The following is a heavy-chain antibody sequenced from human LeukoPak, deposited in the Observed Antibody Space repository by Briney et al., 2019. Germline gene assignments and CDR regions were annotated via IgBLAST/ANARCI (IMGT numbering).Heavy chain of an antibody. Sequence: ASVKVSCKASGGTFSSYAISWVRQAPGQGLEWMGGIIPIFGTANYAQKFQGRVTITTDESTSTAYMELSSLRSEDTAVYYCAGSTSDYYGSSLRFDYWGQGTLVTVSS. CDR2: IIPIFGTA. D-gene: IGHD3-10*01. V-gene: IGHV1-69*05. CDR1: GGTFSSYA. J-gene: IGHJ4*02. CDR3: AGSTSDYYGSSLRFDY.